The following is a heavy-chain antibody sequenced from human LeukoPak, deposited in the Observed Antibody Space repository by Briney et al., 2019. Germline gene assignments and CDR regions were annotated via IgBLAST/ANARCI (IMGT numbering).Heavy chain of an antibody. V-gene: IGHV3-74*01. J-gene: IGHJ4*02. Sequence: GGSLRLSCTTSVFTFGNYWIHWVRQAPGKGLVWVSRINTDGIMITYADSVKGRFTISRDNAKNTVYLQMNSLRAEDTAVYYCVAGLGDYWGQGTLVTVSS. CDR3: VAGLGDY. D-gene: IGHD6-13*01. CDR1: VFTFGNYW. CDR2: INTDGIMI.